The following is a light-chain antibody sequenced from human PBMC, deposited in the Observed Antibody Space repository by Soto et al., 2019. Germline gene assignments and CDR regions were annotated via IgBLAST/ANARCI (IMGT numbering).Light chain of an antibody. CDR3: HQYNNWPPIT. J-gene: IGKJ5*01. Sequence: EIVLTQSPATLSLSPGERATLSCRASQSVSSYLAWYQQKPGQAPRLLIYDASNRATGIPARFSGGGSGTDFTLTISSLEPEDFAVYYCHQYNNWPPITFGQGTRLET. CDR2: DAS. CDR1: QSVSSY. V-gene: IGKV3-11*01.